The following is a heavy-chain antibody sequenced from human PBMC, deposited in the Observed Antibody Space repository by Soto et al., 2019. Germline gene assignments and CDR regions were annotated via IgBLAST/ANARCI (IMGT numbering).Heavy chain of an antibody. D-gene: IGHD4-17*01. Sequence: PGGSLRLSCAASGFTFSSYAMSWVRQAPGKGQEWVSASSGSGGSTYYADSVKGRVTISRDNSKNTLYLQMNSLRAEDTAVYYCATPTGPGYYYGMDVWGQGPTVTVYS. CDR2: SSGSGGST. V-gene: IGHV3-23*01. CDR3: ATPTGPGYYYGMDV. J-gene: IGHJ6*02. CDR1: GFTFSSYA.